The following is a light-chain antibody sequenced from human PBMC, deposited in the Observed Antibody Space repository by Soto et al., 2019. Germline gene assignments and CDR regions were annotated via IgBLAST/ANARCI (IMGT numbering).Light chain of an antibody. CDR3: QQYDNSPYT. Sequence: VLTQSPGTLSLSPGGRATLSCRASQTVSSINLAWYQKKPGQAPRVVIYGASTRATGIPDRFSGSGSGTDFTLTISRLEPEDFAVYYCQQYDNSPYTFGQGTNLEIK. CDR1: QTVSSIN. J-gene: IGKJ2*01. CDR2: GAS. V-gene: IGKV3-20*01.